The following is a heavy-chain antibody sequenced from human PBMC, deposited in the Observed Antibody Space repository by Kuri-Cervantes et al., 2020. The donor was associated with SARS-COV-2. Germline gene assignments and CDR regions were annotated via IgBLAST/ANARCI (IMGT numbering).Heavy chain of an antibody. V-gene: IGHV4-30-4*01. CDR1: GGSITFGYYY. Sequence: SCTVSGGSITFGYYYWSWIRQPPGKGLEWIGYISYSGSTYYNPSLKSRLTISVDKSKNQFSLELSSVTAADTAVYYCVRMIYYDGRGGVAMDVWGQGTTVTVSS. J-gene: IGHJ6*02. CDR2: ISYSGST. D-gene: IGHD3-16*01. CDR3: VRMIYYDGRGGVAMDV.